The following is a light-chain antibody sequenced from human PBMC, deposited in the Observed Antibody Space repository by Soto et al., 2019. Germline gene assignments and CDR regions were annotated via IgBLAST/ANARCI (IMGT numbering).Light chain of an antibody. CDR1: QTVSGSH. CDR3: QQRHMWPIT. J-gene: IGKJ5*01. Sequence: EIVLTQSPGTLSLSPGERATLSCRASQTVSGSHLAWYQQKRGQAPRLLIYGVSSRATGIPDRFSGSGSGTDFTLTISSLEPEDSAVYYCQQRHMWPITFGQGTRLEIK. V-gene: IGKV3D-20*02. CDR2: GVS.